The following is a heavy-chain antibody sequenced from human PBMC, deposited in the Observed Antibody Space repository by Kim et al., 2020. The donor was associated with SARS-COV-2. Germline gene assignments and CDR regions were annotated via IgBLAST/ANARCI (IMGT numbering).Heavy chain of an antibody. V-gene: IGHV3-48*04. D-gene: IGHD3-10*01. J-gene: IGHJ6*01. CDR2: ISSSSSTI. CDR3: ARDRGMVRGVYYYYYGMDV. CDR1: GFTFSSYS. Sequence: GGSLRLSCAASGFTFSSYSMNWVLQAPGKGLEWVSYISSSSSTIYYADSVKGRFTISRDNAKNSLYLQMNSLRAEDTAVYYCARDRGMVRGVYYYYYGMDVWGQGTTVTVSS.